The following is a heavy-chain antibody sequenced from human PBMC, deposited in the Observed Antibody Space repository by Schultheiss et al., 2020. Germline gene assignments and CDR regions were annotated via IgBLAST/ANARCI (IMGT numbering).Heavy chain of an antibody. V-gene: IGHV1-2*06. CDR3: ARDDYIWGSYRYDY. Sequence: ASVKVSCKASGYTFTSYDINWVRQATGQGLEWMGRINPNSGGTNYAQKFQGRVTMTRDTSISTAYMELSRLRSDDTAVYYCARDDYIWGSYRYDYWGQGTLVTVSS. CDR1: GYTFTSYD. D-gene: IGHD3-16*02. CDR2: INPNSGGT. J-gene: IGHJ4*02.